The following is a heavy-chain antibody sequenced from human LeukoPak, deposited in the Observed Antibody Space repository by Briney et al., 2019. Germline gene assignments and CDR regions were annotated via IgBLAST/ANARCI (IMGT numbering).Heavy chain of an antibody. J-gene: IGHJ5*02. CDR2: IDYSGST. D-gene: IGHD3-9*01. CDR1: GGSIVDGDCY. V-gene: IGHV4-31*03. Sequence: SETLSLTCTVSGGSIVDGDCYWSWIRQHPGKGLEWIGHIDYSGSTFYNASLKSRVPISVDTSKSQFSLKMRSVNAAATAVYYCARLPYSDILTGSNWFDPWGQGILVTVSS. CDR3: ARLPYSDILTGSNWFDP.